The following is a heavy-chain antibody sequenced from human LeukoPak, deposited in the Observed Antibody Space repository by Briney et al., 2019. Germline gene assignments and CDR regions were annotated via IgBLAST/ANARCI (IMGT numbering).Heavy chain of an antibody. D-gene: IGHD1-7*01. J-gene: IGHJ6*02. CDR1: GGSISSYY. CDR3: AGQLELRYYGMDV. Sequence: NSSETLSLTCTVSGGSISSYYWSWIRQPPGKGLEWIGYIYYSGSTNYNPSLKSRVTISVDTSKNQFSLKLSSVTAADTAVYYCAGQLELRYYGMDVWGQGTTVTVSS. V-gene: IGHV4-59*08. CDR2: IYYSGST.